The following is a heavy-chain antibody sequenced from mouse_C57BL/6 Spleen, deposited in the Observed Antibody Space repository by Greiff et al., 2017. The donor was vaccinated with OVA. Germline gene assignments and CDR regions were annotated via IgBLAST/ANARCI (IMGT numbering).Heavy chain of an antibody. J-gene: IGHJ4*01. CDR3: AREGAYYSNYGAMDY. V-gene: IGHV1-20*01. CDR2: INPYNGDT. Sequence: EVQLQHSGPELVKPGDSVKISCKASGYSFTGYFMNWVMQSHGKSLEWIGRINPYNGDTFYNQKFKGKATLTVDKSSSTAHMELRSLTSEDSAVYYCAREGAYYSNYGAMDYWGQGTSVTVSS. D-gene: IGHD2-5*01. CDR1: GYSFTGYF.